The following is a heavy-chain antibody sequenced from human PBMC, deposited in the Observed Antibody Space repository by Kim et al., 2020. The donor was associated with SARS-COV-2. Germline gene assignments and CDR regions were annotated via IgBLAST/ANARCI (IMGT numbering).Heavy chain of an antibody. D-gene: IGHD3-10*01. CDR2: INPSGGST. V-gene: IGHV1-46*01. Sequence: ASVKVSCKASGYTFTSYYMHWVRQAPGQGLEWMGIINPSGGSTSYAQKFQGRVTMTRDTSTSTVYMELSSLRSEDTAVYYCARGDCNRGGSGSYCYYYYYYGMDVWGQGTTVTVSS. CDR1: GYTFTSYY. CDR3: ARGDCNRGGSGSYCYYYYYYGMDV. J-gene: IGHJ6*02.